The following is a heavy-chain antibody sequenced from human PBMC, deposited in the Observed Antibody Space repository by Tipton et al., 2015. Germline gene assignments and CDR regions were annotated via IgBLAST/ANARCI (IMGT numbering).Heavy chain of an antibody. J-gene: IGHJ4*02. Sequence: TLSLTCTVSGGSIGGIAWWTWVRQPPGKGLEWIGEIYFSATTNYNPSLTSRVTMSVDKSNNQFSLNLNSVTAADTAVYYCARRSMVGAWGLDSWGQGALVTVSS. CDR2: IYFSATT. D-gene: IGHD1-26*01. CDR3: ARRSMVGAWGLDS. CDR1: GGSIGGIAW. V-gene: IGHV4-4*02.